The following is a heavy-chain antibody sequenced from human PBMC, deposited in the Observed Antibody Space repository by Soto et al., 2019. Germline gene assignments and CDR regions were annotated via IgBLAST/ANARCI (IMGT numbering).Heavy chain of an antibody. V-gene: IGHV2-70*01. CDR3: ARIRCADYYDGSGSWSFDY. J-gene: IGHJ4*02. CDR2: IDWDDDK. Sequence: SGPTLVNPTQTLTLTCTFSGFSLSTSGMCVSWIRQPPGKALEWLALIDWDDDKYYSTSLKTRLTISKDTSKNQVVLTMTNMDPVDTATYYCARIRCADYYDGSGSWSFDYWGQGTLVTVSS. D-gene: IGHD3-22*01. CDR1: GFSLSTSGMC.